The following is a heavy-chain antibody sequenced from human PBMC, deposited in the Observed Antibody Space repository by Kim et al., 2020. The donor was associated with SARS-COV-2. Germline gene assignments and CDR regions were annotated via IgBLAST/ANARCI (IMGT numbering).Heavy chain of an antibody. J-gene: IGHJ4*02. V-gene: IGHV3-74*01. CDR2: INSDGGTT. CDR1: GFTFSSYW. Sequence: GGSLRLSCAASGFTFSSYWMHWVRQPPGKGLVWVSRINSDGGTTSYADSVKGRFTISRAYAKSTLYLQMNSLRAEDTAVYYWASRRYTGTYHYFDYWGQG. D-gene: IGHD1-26*01. CDR3: ASRRYTGTYHYFDY.